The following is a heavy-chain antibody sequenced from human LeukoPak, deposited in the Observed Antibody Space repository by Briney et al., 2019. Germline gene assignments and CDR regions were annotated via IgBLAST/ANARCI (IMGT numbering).Heavy chain of an antibody. Sequence: ASVKVSCKASGYTFTSYYMHWVRQAPGQGLEWMGIINPSGGSTSYAQKFQGRVTMTRDTSTSTVYMELSSLRSEDTAVYYCARGLGDFWSGYYTTPYYFDYWGQGTLVTVSS. CDR1: GYTFTSYY. D-gene: IGHD3-3*01. CDR3: ARGLGDFWSGYYTTPYYFDY. CDR2: INPSGGST. V-gene: IGHV1-46*01. J-gene: IGHJ4*02.